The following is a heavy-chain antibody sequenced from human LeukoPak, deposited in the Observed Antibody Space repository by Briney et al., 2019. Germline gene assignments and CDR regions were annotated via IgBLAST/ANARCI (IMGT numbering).Heavy chain of an antibody. J-gene: IGHJ4*02. Sequence: SQTLSLTCTVSGGSISSGSYYWSWIRQPAGKGLEWIGRIYTSGSTNYNPSLKSRVTISVDTSKNQFSLKLSSVTAADTAVYYCASTWYYYDSSGYYYGFDYWGQGTLVTVSS. D-gene: IGHD3-22*01. CDR2: IYTSGST. CDR3: ASTWYYYDSSGYYYGFDY. V-gene: IGHV4-61*02. CDR1: GGSISSGSYY.